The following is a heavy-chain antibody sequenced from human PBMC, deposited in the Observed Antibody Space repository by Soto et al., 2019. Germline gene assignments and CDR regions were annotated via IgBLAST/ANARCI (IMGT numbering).Heavy chain of an antibody. D-gene: IGHD3-9*01. Sequence: EVQLLESGGGLVQPGGSLRLSCAASGFTFSSYAMSWVRQAPGKGLEWVSAISGSGGSTYYADSVKGRFTISRDNSKNTLYLQMNSLRAEDTAVYYCAKTDDILTGYYTHWYFDLWGRGTLVTVSS. CDR2: ISGSGGST. CDR1: GFTFSSYA. V-gene: IGHV3-23*01. CDR3: AKTDDILTGYYTHWYFDL. J-gene: IGHJ2*01.